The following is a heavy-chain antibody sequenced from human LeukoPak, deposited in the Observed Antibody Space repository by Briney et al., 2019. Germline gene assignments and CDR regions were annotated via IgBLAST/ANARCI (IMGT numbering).Heavy chain of an antibody. CDR1: GFTFSSYG. Sequence: GSLRLSCAASGFTFSSYGMHRVRQAPGKGLEWVAVIWYDGSNKYYADSVKGRFTISRDNSKNTLYLQMNSLRAEDTAVYYCAKPSEYYYDSSGYYLDYWGQGTLVTVSS. CDR2: IWYDGSNK. V-gene: IGHV3-33*06. J-gene: IGHJ4*02. CDR3: AKPSEYYYDSSGYYLDY. D-gene: IGHD3-22*01.